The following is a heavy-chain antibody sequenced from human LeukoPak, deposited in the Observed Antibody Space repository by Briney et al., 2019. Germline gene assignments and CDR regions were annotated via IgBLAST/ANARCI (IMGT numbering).Heavy chain of an antibody. CDR2: ISSSSSYI. CDR3: AKDSMAVWFDP. CDR1: GFTFSSYS. J-gene: IGHJ5*02. D-gene: IGHD2/OR15-2a*01. V-gene: IGHV3-21*01. Sequence: GGSLRLSCAASGFTFSSYSMNWVRQAPGKGLEWVSSISSSSSYIYYADSVKGRFTISRDNAKNSLYLQMNSLRAEDTAVYYCAKDSMAVWFDPWGQGTLVTVSS.